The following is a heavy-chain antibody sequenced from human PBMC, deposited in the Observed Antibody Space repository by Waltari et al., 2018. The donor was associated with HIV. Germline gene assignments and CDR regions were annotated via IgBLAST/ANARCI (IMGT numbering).Heavy chain of an antibody. D-gene: IGHD1-1*01. J-gene: IGHJ5*02. V-gene: IGHV4-39*01. CDR3: ARLLVNVGWPPNWFDP. Sequence: QLQLQESGPGLVKPSETLSLTCTVSGGSISSSSYYWGWIRQPPGKGLEWIGSIYYSGSTYYNPSLKSRVTISVDTSKNQFSLKLSSVTAADTAVYYCARLLVNVGWPPNWFDPWGQGTLVTVSS. CDR2: IYYSGST. CDR1: GGSISSSSYY.